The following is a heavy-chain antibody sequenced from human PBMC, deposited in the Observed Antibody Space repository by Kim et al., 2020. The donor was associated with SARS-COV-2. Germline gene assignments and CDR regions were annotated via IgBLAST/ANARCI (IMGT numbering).Heavy chain of an antibody. D-gene: IGHD1-20*01. CDR3: AREYRGYKHYFDY. J-gene: IGHJ4*02. CDR2: ISYDGSNK. V-gene: IGHV3-30*04. Sequence: GGSLRLSCAASGFTFSSYAMHWVRQAPGKGLEWVAVISYDGSNKYYADSVKGRFTISRDNSKNTLYLQMNSLRAEDTAVYYCAREYRGYKHYFDYWGQGTLVTVSS. CDR1: GFTFSSYA.